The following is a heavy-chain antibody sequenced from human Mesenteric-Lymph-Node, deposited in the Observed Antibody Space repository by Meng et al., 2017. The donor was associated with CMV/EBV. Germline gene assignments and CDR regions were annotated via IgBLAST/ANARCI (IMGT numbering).Heavy chain of an antibody. V-gene: IGHV4-4*02. CDR1: CGAISSFTW. CDR3: SRRLSVISPFDY. D-gene: IGHD2-21*01. Sequence: CAVSCGAISSFTWWSWVRQSPGKGLEWIGEIYHGGNTNYNPSLKSRVTMSVDKSKNQFSLNLSPVTAADTAVYYCSRRLSVISPFDYWGQGTLVTVSS. CDR2: IYHGGNT. J-gene: IGHJ4*02.